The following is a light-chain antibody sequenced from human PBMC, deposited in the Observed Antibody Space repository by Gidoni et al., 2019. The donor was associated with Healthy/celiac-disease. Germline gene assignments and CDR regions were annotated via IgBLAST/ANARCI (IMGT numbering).Light chain of an antibody. CDR3: QQYGSSPTWT. CDR2: GAS. V-gene: IGKV3-20*01. Sequence: EIVLLQSPGTLSLPLGERATVSCRASQSLSSSYLAWYQQKPGQAPRHLLYGASSRATSIPDRFSGSGSGTDFTLTISRLEPEDFAVYYCQQYGSSPTWTFGQGTKVEIK. J-gene: IGKJ1*01. CDR1: QSLSSSY.